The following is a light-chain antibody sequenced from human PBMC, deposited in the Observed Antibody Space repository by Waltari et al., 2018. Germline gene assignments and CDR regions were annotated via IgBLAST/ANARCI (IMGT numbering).Light chain of an antibody. J-gene: IGLJ3*02. Sequence: SVLTQPPSVSAAPGQRVTISCSGSHSNIGIHDVNRYQQFPGAAPKLLIYENNRRPPGIPDRFSGSKSDTSATLDISGLQTGDEAHYYCGTWYSSLRDGRLFGGGTKLTVL. CDR1: HSNIGIHD. CDR3: GTWYSSLRDGRL. V-gene: IGLV1-51*02. CDR2: ENN.